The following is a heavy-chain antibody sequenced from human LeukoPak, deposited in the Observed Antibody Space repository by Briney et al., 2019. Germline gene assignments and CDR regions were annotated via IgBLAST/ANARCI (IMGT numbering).Heavy chain of an antibody. CDR3: ARHAASYASGSYGMDV. V-gene: IGHV4-39*01. CDR1: GGSISSSSYY. J-gene: IGHJ6*02. Sequence: PSETLSLTCTVSGGSISSSSYYWGWIRQPPGKGLEWIGSIYYSGSTYYNPSLKSRVTISVDTSKNQFSLKLSSVTAADTAVYYCARHAASYASGSYGMDVWGQGTTVTVSS. CDR2: IYYSGST. D-gene: IGHD3-10*01.